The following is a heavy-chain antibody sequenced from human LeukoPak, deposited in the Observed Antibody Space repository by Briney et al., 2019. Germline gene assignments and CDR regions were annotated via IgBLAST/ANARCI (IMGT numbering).Heavy chain of an antibody. V-gene: IGHV1-18*01. J-gene: IGHJ4*02. Sequence: ASVKVSCKASGYTFTSYGISWVRQAPGQGLEWMGWISAYNGNTNYAQKLQGRVTMTTDTSTSTAYMELRSLRSDDTAVYYCARDRIAVAGPTIYVFDYWGQGTLVTASS. D-gene: IGHD6-19*01. CDR3: ARDRIAVAGPTIYVFDY. CDR1: GYTFTSYG. CDR2: ISAYNGNT.